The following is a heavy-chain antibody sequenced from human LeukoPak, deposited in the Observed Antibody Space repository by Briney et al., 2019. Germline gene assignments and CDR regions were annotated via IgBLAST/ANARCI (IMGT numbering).Heavy chain of an antibody. CDR3: AREYSSSFDY. D-gene: IGHD6-13*01. CDR1: GGSFSGYY. V-gene: IGHV4-34*01. J-gene: IGHJ4*02. Sequence: PSETLSLTCAVYGGSFSGYYWSWIRQPPGKGLEWIGEINHSGSTNYNPSLKSRVTISVDTSKNQFSLKLSSVTAADTAVYYCAREYSSSFDYWGQGTLDTVSS. CDR2: INHSGST.